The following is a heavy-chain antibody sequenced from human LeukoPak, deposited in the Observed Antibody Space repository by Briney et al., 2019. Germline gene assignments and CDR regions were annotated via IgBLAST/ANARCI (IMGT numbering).Heavy chain of an antibody. CDR1: GGSFSGYY. J-gene: IGHJ4*02. V-gene: IGHV4-34*01. CDR2: INHSGST. D-gene: IGHD3-22*01. Sequence: SETLSLTGAVYGGSFSGYYWSWIRQPPGEGLEWIGEINHSGSTNYNPSLKSRVTISVDTSKNQFSLKLSSVTAADTAVYYCAFDTYYYDSSGYRWGQGTLVTVSS. CDR3: AFDTYYYDSSGYR.